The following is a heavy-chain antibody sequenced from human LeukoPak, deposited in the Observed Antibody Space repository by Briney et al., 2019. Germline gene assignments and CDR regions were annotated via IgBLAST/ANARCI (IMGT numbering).Heavy chain of an antibody. CDR3: ARVPAYSGSYSLDY. D-gene: IGHD1-26*01. Sequence: SETLSLTCAVSGGSISSSNWWSWVRQPPGKGLEWIGEIYHSGSTNYNPSLKSRVTISVDKSKNQFSLKLSSVTAADTAVYYCARVPAYSGSYSLDYWGQGTLVTVSS. V-gene: IGHV4-4*02. CDR1: GGSISSSNW. CDR2: IYHSGST. J-gene: IGHJ4*02.